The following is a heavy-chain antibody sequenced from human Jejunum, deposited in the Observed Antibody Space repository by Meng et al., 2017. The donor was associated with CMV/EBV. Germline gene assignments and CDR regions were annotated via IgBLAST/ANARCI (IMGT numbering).Heavy chain of an antibody. V-gene: IGHV3-7*01. D-gene: IGHD3-22*01. CDR1: FSSYW. CDR3: ARRKYDSGDYYHHAFDI. J-gene: IGHJ3*02. Sequence: FSSYWMTWVRQAPGKGLEWVANIKHDGSDKYYVDSVKGRFTISRDNSKNTLYLQMNSLRAEDTAVYYCARRKYDSGDYYHHAFDIWGQGTLVTVSS. CDR2: IKHDGSDK.